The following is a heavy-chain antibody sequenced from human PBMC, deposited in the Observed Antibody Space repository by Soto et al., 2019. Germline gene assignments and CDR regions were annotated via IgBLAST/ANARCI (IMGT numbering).Heavy chain of an antibody. J-gene: IGHJ4*02. CDR1: GYFISSSHW. Sequence: QVQVQESGPGLVKASDTLSLTCRVSGYFISSSHWWGWIRQPPGKGLEWIGHINYSGSFYHDPSLTSRVTMSLDTSKHQFSLRLSSVPAVDTAVYYCARIATTTLGGPIDYWGRGTLVTVSS. CDR2: INYSGSF. D-gene: IGHD4-4*01. V-gene: IGHV4-28*05. CDR3: ARIATTTLGGPIDY.